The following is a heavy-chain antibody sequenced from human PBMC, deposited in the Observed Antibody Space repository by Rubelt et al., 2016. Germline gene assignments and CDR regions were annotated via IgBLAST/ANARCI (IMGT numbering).Heavy chain of an antibody. V-gene: IGHV3-21*01. CDR3: ARDGSEWSRDY. J-gene: IGHJ4*02. Sequence: EVQLVESGGGLVKPGGSLRLSCVASGFTFTTSGMTWIRQAPGKGLEWVSTIVYSGDYQYYADSVKGRFTVSRDNAMNSLYLQMNSLRVDDTAMYFCARDGSEWSRDYWGQGTLVTVSS. D-gene: IGHD3-3*01. CDR2: IVYSGDYQ. CDR1: GFTFTTSG.